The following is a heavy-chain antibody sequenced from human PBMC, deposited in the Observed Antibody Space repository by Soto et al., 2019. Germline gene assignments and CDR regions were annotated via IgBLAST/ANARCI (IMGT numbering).Heavy chain of an antibody. CDR3: ARFNSSRIGTTVTGYYYYYMDV. V-gene: IGHV3-11*01. D-gene: IGHD4-17*01. J-gene: IGHJ6*03. CDR1: GFTFSDYY. CDR2: ISSSGSTI. Sequence: GGSLSLSCAASGFTFSDYYMSWIRQAPGKGLEWVSYISSSGSTIYYADSVKGRFTISRDNAKNSLYLQMNSLRAEDTAVYYCARFNSSRIGTTVTGYYYYYMDVWGKGTTVTVSS.